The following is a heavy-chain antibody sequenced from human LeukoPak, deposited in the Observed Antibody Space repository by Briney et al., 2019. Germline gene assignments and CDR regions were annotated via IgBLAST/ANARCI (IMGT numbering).Heavy chain of an antibody. CDR1: GFTFSSYA. CDR3: ANPGYSSGWYYFDY. Sequence: GGSLRLSCAASGFTFSSYAMSWVRQAPGKGLEWVSTISGSGGSTYYADSVKGRFIISRDSSKNTLYLQMSSLGAEDTAVYYCANPGYSSGWYYFDYWGQGTLVTVSS. J-gene: IGHJ4*02. D-gene: IGHD6-19*01. CDR2: ISGSGGST. V-gene: IGHV3-23*01.